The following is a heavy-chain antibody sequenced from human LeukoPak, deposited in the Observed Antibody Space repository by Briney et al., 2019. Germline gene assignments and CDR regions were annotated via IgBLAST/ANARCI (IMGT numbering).Heavy chain of an antibody. D-gene: IGHD5-12*01. CDR2: LSHSGSS. V-gene: IGHV4-38-2*02. CDR3: ASSGYAD. J-gene: IGHJ4*02. Sequence: SETLSLTCTVSGYSISSGYYWDWIRQPPGKGLEWIGTLSHSGSSYYNPSLKSRVTISVDKSKNQFSLKLSSVTAADTAVYYCASSGYADWGQGTLVTVSS. CDR1: GYSISSGYY.